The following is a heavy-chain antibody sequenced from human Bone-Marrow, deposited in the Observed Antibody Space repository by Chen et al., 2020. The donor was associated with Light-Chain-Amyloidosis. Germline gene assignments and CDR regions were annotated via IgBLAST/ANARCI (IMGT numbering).Heavy chain of an antibody. V-gene: IGHV3-21*01. Sequence: LEWVSTISGSGGSRYYGDSVKGRFTISRDNAKNSLYLQMNSLRAEDTAVYYCARDKRISYSSSWYWFDPWGQGTLVTVSS. J-gene: IGHJ5*02. CDR3: ARDKRISYSSSWYWFDP. CDR2: ISGSGGSR. D-gene: IGHD6-13*01.